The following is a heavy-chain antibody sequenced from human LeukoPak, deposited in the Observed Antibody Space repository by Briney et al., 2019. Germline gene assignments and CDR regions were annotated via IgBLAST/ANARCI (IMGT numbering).Heavy chain of an antibody. CDR3: ARVGEVLRYFDWFDP. Sequence: SETLSLTCAVYGGSFSGYYWSWIRQPPGKGLEWIGEINHSGSTNYNPSLKSRVTISVDTSKNQFSLKLSSVTAADTAVYYCARVGEVLRYFDWFDPWGQGTLVTVSS. V-gene: IGHV4-34*01. CDR1: GGSFSGYY. J-gene: IGHJ5*02. CDR2: INHSGST. D-gene: IGHD3-9*01.